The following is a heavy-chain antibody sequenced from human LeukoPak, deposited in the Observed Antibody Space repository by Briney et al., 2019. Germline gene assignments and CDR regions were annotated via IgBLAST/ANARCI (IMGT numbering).Heavy chain of an antibody. D-gene: IGHD2-8*01. CDR3: AKVLGGESCTNGVCRPDYYYYYYMDV. J-gene: IGHJ6*03. CDR1: GFTFSSYG. V-gene: IGHV3-30*02. CDR2: IRYDGSNK. Sequence: GGSLRLSCAASGFTFSSYGMHWVRQAPGKGLEWVAFIRYDGSNKYYADSVKGRLTTSRDNSKNTLYLQMNSLRAEDTAVYYCAKVLGGESCTNGVCRPDYYYYYYMDVWGKGTTVTVSS.